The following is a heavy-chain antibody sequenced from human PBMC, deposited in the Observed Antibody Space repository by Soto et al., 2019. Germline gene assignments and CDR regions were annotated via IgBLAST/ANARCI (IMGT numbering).Heavy chain of an antibody. Sequence: ASVKVSCKVSGYTLTELSMHWVRQAPGKGLEWMGGFDPEDGETIYAQKFQGRVTMTEDTSTDTAYMELSSLRSEDTAVYYCAAYGDPDGYYYYYGMDVWGQGTSVTVSS. D-gene: IGHD4-17*01. J-gene: IGHJ6*02. V-gene: IGHV1-24*01. CDR2: FDPEDGET. CDR1: GYTLTELS. CDR3: AAYGDPDGYYYYYGMDV.